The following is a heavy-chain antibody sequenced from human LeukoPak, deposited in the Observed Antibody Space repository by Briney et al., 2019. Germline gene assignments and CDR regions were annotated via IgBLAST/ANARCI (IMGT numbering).Heavy chain of an antibody. J-gene: IGHJ4*02. Sequence: GGSLRLSCAASGFTFSSYWMQWVRQAPGKGLVWVSRIRSDGSSTSYADSVKGRFTISRDNAKTTLYLQMNSLIAEDTAVYYCARNGGDNYGDLEYWGQGTLVTVSS. CDR2: IRSDGSST. D-gene: IGHD4-17*01. CDR1: GFTFSSYW. V-gene: IGHV3-74*01. CDR3: ARNGGDNYGDLEY.